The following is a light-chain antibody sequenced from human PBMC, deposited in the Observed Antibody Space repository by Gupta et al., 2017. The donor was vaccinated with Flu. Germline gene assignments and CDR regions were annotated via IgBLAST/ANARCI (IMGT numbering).Light chain of an antibody. CDR3: AAWDDSLNGPV. CDR1: RSNIGNND. V-gene: IGLV1-44*01. J-gene: IGLJ3*02. Sequence: QSVLTQPPSASGTPGQRVAISCSGSRSNIGNNDVNWYQQLPGTAPKLLIYNDNRRPSGVPDRFSGSKSGTSASLAIGGLQSEDEADYYCAAWDDSLNGPVFGGGTKLTVL. CDR2: NDN.